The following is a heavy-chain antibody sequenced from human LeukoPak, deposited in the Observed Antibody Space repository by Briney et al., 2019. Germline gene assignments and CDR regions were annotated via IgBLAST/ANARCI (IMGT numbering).Heavy chain of an antibody. D-gene: IGHD3-22*01. CDR2: TYTGSNS. CDR1: GFTVSSIH. J-gene: IGHJ3*02. Sequence: GGSLRLSRAASGFTVSSIHMVWVRQAPGKGLEWVSVTYTGSNSYYADSVKGRFIISRDISKNTLYLQMNSLRAEDSALYYCARGGRGSAAVVAPRSFDIWGQGTMVTVSS. CDR3: ARGGRGSAAVVAPRSFDI. V-gene: IGHV3-53*01.